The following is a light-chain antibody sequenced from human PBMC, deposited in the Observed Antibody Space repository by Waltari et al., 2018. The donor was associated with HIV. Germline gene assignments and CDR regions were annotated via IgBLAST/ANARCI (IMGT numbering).Light chain of an antibody. J-gene: IGKJ4*01. CDR3: MQALQNPLT. CDR2: LAS. V-gene: IGKV2-28*01. Sequence: DIVMTQSPLSLPVTPGESATISCRSSQSLHDNNGYNYLEWYVQKPGQSPQLLIYLASNRASGVPEKFSDSGLGTDFTLKISRVEAEDVGVYCCMQALQNPLTFGGGTKVEI. CDR1: QSLHDNNGYNY.